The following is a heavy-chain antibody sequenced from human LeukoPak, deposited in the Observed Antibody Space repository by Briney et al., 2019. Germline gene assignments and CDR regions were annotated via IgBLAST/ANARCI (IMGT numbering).Heavy chain of an antibody. J-gene: IGHJ3*02. Sequence: ASETLSLTCTVSGVSISSYYWSWIRQPAGKGLVWIGRIYTSGRTNYNPSLKSRVSMSVDTSNNQFSLKLRSVTAADTAVYYCARDSYYYDSSGGAFDIWGQGTMVTVSS. V-gene: IGHV4-4*07. CDR3: ARDSYYYDSSGGAFDI. CDR2: IYTSGRT. D-gene: IGHD3-22*01. CDR1: GVSISSYY.